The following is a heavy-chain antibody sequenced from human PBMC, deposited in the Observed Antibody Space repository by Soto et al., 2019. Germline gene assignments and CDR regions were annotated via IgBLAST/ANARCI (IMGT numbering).Heavy chain of an antibody. CDR3: ARRDYYYYGFDV. J-gene: IGHJ6*01. Sequence: GGFLRLSCAASGFTFISYSMNWVRKAPGKGLEWVSSISSSSSYIYYADSVKGRFTISRDNAKNSLYLQMISLRAEDTAVYYCARRDYYYYGFDVWGQGTTVTVSS. V-gene: IGHV3-21*01. CDR1: GFTFISYS. CDR2: ISSSSSYI.